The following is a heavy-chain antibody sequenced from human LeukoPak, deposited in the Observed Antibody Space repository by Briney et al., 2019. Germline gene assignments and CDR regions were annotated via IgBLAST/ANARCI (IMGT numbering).Heavy chain of an antibody. V-gene: IGHV1-18*01. D-gene: IGHD6-19*01. J-gene: IGHJ4*02. CDR1: GYTFTRYG. CDR3: ARGSAYSSGWNDY. CDR2: ISADNGNR. Sequence: TSVRVSCKASGYTFTRYGISWVRQAPGQGLEWMGWISADNGNRNYAQNLQGRVTMTTDTSTSTAYMELRSLRSDDTAVYYCARGSAYSSGWNDYWGQGTLVTVSS.